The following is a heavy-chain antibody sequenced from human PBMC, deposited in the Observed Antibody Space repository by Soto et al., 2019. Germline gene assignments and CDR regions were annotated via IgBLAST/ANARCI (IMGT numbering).Heavy chain of an antibody. CDR1: GFNFYTYG. J-gene: IGHJ4*02. D-gene: IGHD3-10*01. V-gene: IGHV3-30*18. CDR2: TSSDGNDN. CDR3: AKDTYYGSGNHYIFDH. Sequence: QVQLVESGGGVVQPGRSLRLSCAASGFNFYTYGMHWVRQAPGKGLEWVAVTSSDGNDNHYADSVKGRFTISRDNYRNTLFLRMSSLRAEDTGVYFCAKDTYYGSGNHYIFDHWGQGTLVTVSS.